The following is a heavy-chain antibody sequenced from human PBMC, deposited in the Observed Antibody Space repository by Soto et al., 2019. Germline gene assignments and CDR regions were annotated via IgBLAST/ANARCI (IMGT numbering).Heavy chain of an antibody. CDR2: IYMSGTT. Sequence: QVHLQESGPGLVKPSETLSLTCTVSGGSISAFYWNWIRQPAGKGLEWIGRIYMSGTTTYNPSLQSLITMSVDTSRRKFSLKLNSVTAADAAVYYCARSPGTSSIGTFDFWGLGTRVTVSS. CDR1: GGSISAFY. D-gene: IGHD6-6*01. CDR3: ARSPGTSSIGTFDF. V-gene: IGHV4-4*07. J-gene: IGHJ3*01.